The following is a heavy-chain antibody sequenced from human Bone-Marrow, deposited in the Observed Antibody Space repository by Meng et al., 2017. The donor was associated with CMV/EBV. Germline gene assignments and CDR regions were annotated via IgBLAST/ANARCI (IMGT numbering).Heavy chain of an antibody. Sequence: SETLSLTCAVYGGSFSGYYWSWIRQPPGKGLEWIGEINHSGSTNYNPSLKSRVTISVDTSKNQFSLKLSSVTAADTAVYYCAREKGNYGGAYNWFVPWGQGTLVTVSS. V-gene: IGHV4-34*01. CDR3: AREKGNYGGAYNWFVP. D-gene: IGHD4-23*01. CDR1: GGSFSGYY. J-gene: IGHJ5*02. CDR2: INHSGST.